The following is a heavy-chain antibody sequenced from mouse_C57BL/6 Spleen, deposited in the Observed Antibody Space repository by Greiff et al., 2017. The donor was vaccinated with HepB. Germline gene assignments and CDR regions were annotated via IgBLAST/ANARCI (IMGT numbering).Heavy chain of an antibody. CDR1: GYTFTSYW. D-gene: IGHD2-14*01. Sequence: QVQLQQPGAVLVKPGASVKMSCKASGYTFTSYWITWVKQRPGQGLEWIGAIYPGSGSTNYNEKFKGKATLAVDTSASTAYMQLSSLTSEDAAVYYGGRGYYRNDAMDDWGQGASVTVSS. V-gene: IGHV1-55*01. J-gene: IGHJ4*01. CDR2: IYPGSGST. CDR3: GRGYYRNDAMDD.